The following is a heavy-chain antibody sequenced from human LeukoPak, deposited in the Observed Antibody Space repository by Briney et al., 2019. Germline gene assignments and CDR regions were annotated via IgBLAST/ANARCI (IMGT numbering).Heavy chain of an antibody. D-gene: IGHD2-15*01. CDR3: AKGRCSGVGCDSFHS. CDR2: ISYVSSLT. J-gene: IGHJ4*02. Sequence: GGSLRLSWVPSGLRFRSYAMNWVRQAPGQGLECISAISYVSSLTYYAASVKGRSAISGDNSKNPLYLQMNNLKVEDTAVYYCAKGRCSGVGCDSFHSWGQGALVTVS. V-gene: IGHV3-23*01. CDR1: GLRFRSYA.